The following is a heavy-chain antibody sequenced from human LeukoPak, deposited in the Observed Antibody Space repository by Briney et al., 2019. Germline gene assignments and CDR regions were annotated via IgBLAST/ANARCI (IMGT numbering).Heavy chain of an antibody. CDR2: IKSKTDGGTT. V-gene: IGHV3-15*01. J-gene: IGHJ3*02. D-gene: IGHD6-13*01. CDR3: TTDRWYSSSWYGDAFDI. Sequence: GGSLRLSCAASGFTFSNAWMSWVRQAPGKGLEWVGRIKSKTDGGTTDYAAPVKGRFTISRDDSKNTLYLQMNSLKTEDTAVYYCTTDRWYSSSWYGDAFDIWGQGTMVTVSS. CDR1: GFTFSNAW.